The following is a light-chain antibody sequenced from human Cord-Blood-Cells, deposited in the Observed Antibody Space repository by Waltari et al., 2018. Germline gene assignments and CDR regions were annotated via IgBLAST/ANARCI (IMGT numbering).Light chain of an antibody. CDR2: EVS. V-gene: IGLV2-23*02. CDR3: CSYAGSSTYV. J-gene: IGLJ1*01. Sequence: QSALTQPASVSGSPGQSITLSCTGTSSDVGSYNLVSLYQQHPGKAPKLMIYEVSKRPSGVSNRFSGSKSGNTASLTISGLQAEDEADYYCCSYAGSSTYVFGTGTKVTVL. CDR1: SSDVGSYNL.